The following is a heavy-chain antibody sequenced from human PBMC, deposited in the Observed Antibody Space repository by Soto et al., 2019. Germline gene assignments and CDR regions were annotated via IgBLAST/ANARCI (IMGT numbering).Heavy chain of an antibody. D-gene: IGHD2-21*01. CDR1: GFTFRSYV. Sequence: QVQLGESGGGVVQPGTSLRVSCVGSGFTFRSYVIHWVRQAPGKGLEWVALTSYDGSDKYYDDSVRGRFTISRDNSRNTVDLQMDSLRLEDTALYYCARWGTTWGLDVWGQGTLVSVSS. J-gene: IGHJ1*01. CDR3: ARWGTTWGLDV. V-gene: IGHV3-30*19. CDR2: TSYDGSDK.